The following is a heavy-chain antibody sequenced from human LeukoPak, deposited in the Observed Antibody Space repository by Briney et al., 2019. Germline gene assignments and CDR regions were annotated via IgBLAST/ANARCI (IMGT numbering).Heavy chain of an antibody. CDR1: GFTVSSNY. CDR2: IYSGGST. Sequence: GGSLRLSCAASGFTVSSNYMSWVRQAPGKGLEWVSVIYSGGSTYYADSVKGRFTISRDNSKNTLYLQMNSLRAEDTAVYYCTTDFYPSSSWPLDYWGRGTLVTVSS. V-gene: IGHV3-53*01. J-gene: IGHJ4*02. D-gene: IGHD6-13*01. CDR3: TTDFYPSSSWPLDY.